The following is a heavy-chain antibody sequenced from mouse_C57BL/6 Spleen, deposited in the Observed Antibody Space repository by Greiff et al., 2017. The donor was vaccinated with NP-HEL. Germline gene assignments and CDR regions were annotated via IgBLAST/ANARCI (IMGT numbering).Heavy chain of an antibody. D-gene: IGHD1-1*01. CDR3: SRDPVSITTVVAQEYYFDY. CDR1: GFTFSSYA. CDR2: ISDGGSYT. J-gene: IGHJ2*01. V-gene: IGHV5-4*01. Sequence: DVMLVESGGGLVKPGGSLKLSCAASGFTFSSYAMSWVRQTPEKRLEWVATISDGGSYTYYPDNVKGRFTISRENAKNNLYLQMSHLKSDDTAMYYCSRDPVSITTVVAQEYYFDYWGQGTTLTVSS.